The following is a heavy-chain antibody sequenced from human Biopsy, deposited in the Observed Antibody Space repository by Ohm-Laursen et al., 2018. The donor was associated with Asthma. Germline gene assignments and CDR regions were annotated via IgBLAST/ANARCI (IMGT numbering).Heavy chain of an antibody. Sequence: ASVKVSCQTSGYTFNSAGITWVRQAPGQGLEWMGWISVYNGNTKVAQKLQDRVTMITDTSTSTAYMELRSLRSDDTAVYFCARAVDYSHYYGIDVWGQGTRVTVS. J-gene: IGHJ6*02. V-gene: IGHV1-18*01. CDR1: GYTFNSAG. CDR2: ISVYNGNT. CDR3: ARAVDYSHYYGIDV. D-gene: IGHD3-10*01.